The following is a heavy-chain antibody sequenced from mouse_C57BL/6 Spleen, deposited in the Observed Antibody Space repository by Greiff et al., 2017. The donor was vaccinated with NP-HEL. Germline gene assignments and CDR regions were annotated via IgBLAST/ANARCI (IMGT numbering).Heavy chain of an antibody. D-gene: IGHD2-4*01. CDR2: IDPSDSYT. CDR3: ARGDDYDGTWFAY. J-gene: IGHJ3*01. CDR1: GYTFTSYW. V-gene: IGHV1-59*01. Sequence: QVQLKQPGAELVRPGTSVKLSCKASGYTFTSYWMHWVKQRPGQGLEWIGVIDPSDSYTNYNQKFKGKATLTVDTSSSTAYMQLSSLTSEDSAVYYCARGDDYDGTWFAYWGQGTLVTVSA.